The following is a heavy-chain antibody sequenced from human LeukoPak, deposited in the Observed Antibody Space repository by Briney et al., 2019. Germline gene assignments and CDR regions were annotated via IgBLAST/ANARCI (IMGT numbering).Heavy chain of an antibody. V-gene: IGHV3-23*01. CDR2: ISGSGSST. J-gene: IGHJ4*02. CDR3: AKVRADYDYVWGSSDY. Sequence: GGSPRLSCAASGFTFSSYAMSWVRQAPGKGLEWVSAISGSGSSTYYADSVKGRFTISRDNSKNTLYLQMNSLRAEDTAVYYCAKVRADYDYVWGSSDYWGQGTLVTVSS. D-gene: IGHD3-16*01. CDR1: GFTFSSYA.